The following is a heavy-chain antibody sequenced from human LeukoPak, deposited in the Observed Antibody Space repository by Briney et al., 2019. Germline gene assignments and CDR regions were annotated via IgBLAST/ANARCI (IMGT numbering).Heavy chain of an antibody. J-gene: IGHJ3*02. CDR1: GYSISSDY. CDR3: ARAQLAYCGGDCSDAFDI. V-gene: IGHV4-38-2*02. CDR2: IYHSGST. Sequence: SETLSLTCTVSGYSISSDYWGWIRQPPGKGLEWIGSIYHSGSTYYNPSLKSRVTISVDTSKNQFSLKLSSVTAADTAVYYCARAQLAYCGGDCSDAFDIWGQGTMVTVSS. D-gene: IGHD2-21*02.